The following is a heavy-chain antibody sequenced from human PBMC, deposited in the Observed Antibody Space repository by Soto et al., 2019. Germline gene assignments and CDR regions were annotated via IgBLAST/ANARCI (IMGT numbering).Heavy chain of an antibody. V-gene: IGHV4-39*01. CDR3: ATSQKGYNWNYFDH. J-gene: IGHJ4*02. Sequence: SETVSLTCAVSGGSISGSYYYWAWLRQSPGKGPEWIGSVFYTGFTSYNPSLESRVSVSVDTSKSQFSLKLSAVTAADTAVYYCATSQKGYNWNYFDHWGQGALVTVSS. D-gene: IGHD1-20*01. CDR2: VFYTGFT. CDR1: GGSISGSYYY.